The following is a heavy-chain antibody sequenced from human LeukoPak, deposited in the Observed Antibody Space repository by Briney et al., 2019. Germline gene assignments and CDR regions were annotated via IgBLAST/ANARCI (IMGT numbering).Heavy chain of an antibody. D-gene: IGHD6-19*01. CDR2: VYTSGST. Sequence: SETLSLTCTVSGGSISSYYWSWIRQPAGKGLEWIGRVYTSGSTNYNPSLQSRVTMSVDTSKNQFSLKLSSVTAADTAVYYCARSGGSNGWYYFDYWGQGTPVTVSS. V-gene: IGHV4-4*07. CDR3: ARSGGSNGWYYFDY. CDR1: GGSISSYY. J-gene: IGHJ4*02.